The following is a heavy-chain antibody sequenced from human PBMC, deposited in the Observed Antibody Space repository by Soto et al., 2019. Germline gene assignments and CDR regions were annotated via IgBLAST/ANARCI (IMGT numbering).Heavy chain of an antibody. Sequence: SETLSLTCAVSGGSISSGGYSWSWIRQPPGKGLEWIGYFYYTGSINYNPSLKSRVTIFIDASKNQFSLRLSSVTAADTAVYYCARSMFYSDDTNYSPFEYWGQGTLVTVSS. CDR3: ARSMFYSDDTNYSPFEY. J-gene: IGHJ4*02. CDR1: GGSISSGGYS. V-gene: IGHV4-61*08. D-gene: IGHD3-22*01. CDR2: FYYTGSI.